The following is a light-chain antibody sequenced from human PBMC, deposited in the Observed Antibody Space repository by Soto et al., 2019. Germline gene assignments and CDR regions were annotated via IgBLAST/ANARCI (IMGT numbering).Light chain of an antibody. CDR2: DAS. J-gene: IGKJ5*01. V-gene: IGKV1-39*01. CDR1: QSISGY. CDR3: QHSYSNFPIT. Sequence: DIQVTQSPSSLSSSVSERVTISCLASQSISGYLNWYQQKPGKAPNLLIFDASSLQSGVPSRFSGRGSGAEYTLTISSLQPEDFATYFCQHSYSNFPITFGQGTRLE.